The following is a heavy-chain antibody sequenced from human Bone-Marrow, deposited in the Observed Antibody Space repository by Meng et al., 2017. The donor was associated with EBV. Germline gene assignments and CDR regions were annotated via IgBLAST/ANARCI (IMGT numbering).Heavy chain of an antibody. V-gene: IGHV3-23*04. J-gene: IGHJ4*02. D-gene: IGHD2-21*01. CDR2: ISGSGGGT. CDR3: ARGGPVYCGGDCYSWPVDY. CDR1: GFAFNTYA. Sequence: EVQLVESXGDLVQPGGSLRVSGAASGFAFNTYAMSWVRQAPGKGLEWVSGISGSGGGTYYPDSVKGRFTISRDNAKNTLYLQMNSLRAEDTAVYYCARGGPVYCGGDCYSWPVDYWGQGTLVTVSS.